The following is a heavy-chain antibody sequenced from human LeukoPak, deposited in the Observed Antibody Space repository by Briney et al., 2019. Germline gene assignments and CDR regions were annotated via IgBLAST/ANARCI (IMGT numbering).Heavy chain of an antibody. CDR2: VSASSAFI. J-gene: IGHJ4*02. CDR3: AKEGFASSGPY. V-gene: IGHV3-21*04. D-gene: IGHD6-19*01. CDR1: GFSFSDSG. Sequence: GGSLRLSCAASGFSFSDSGMDWVRQAPGKGLEWVSSVSASSAFIWYADSVKGRFTISRDNAKNSLYLQMNSLRAEDTAVYYCAKEGFASSGPYWGQGTLVTVSS.